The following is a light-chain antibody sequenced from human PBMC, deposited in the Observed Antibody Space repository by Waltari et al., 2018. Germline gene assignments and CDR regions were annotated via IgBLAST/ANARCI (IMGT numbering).Light chain of an antibody. J-gene: IGLJ2*01. CDR1: SGHSSYA. CDR3: QTWGTGFVI. CDR2: INSDGSH. Sequence: QPVVTQSSSASASLRASVKLTCPLDSGHSSYAVPWYQLQAEKGPRFLMKINSDGSHSKGDEIADRFSGSSSGAERFLSISSVQSEDEADYYCQTWGTGFVIFGGGTKLTVL. V-gene: IGLV4-69*02.